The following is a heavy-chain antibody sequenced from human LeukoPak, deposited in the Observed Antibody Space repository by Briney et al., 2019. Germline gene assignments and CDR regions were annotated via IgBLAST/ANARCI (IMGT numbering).Heavy chain of an antibody. CDR2: VSSSGSTI. D-gene: IGHD3-22*01. Sequence: GGSLRLSCAASGFTFSSYEMNWVRQAPGKGLEWVSYVSSSGSTIYYADSLKGRFTISRDNAKNSLYLQMNSLRAEDTAVYYCARAHYYDSSGLDFWGQGTLVTVSS. CDR1: GFTFSSYE. J-gene: IGHJ4*02. CDR3: ARAHYYDSSGLDF. V-gene: IGHV3-48*03.